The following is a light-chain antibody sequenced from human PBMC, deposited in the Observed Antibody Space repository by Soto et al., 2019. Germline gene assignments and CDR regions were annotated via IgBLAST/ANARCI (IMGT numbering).Light chain of an antibody. Sequence: QSVLTQPASVSGSPGQSITISCTGTSSDVGSYNLVSWYQQHPGKAPKFMIYEVTKRPSGVSNRFSGSKSGNTASLTISGLQAEDEADYYCCSYADSSTWVFGGGTQRPS. CDR1: SSDVGSYNL. J-gene: IGLJ3*02. V-gene: IGLV2-23*02. CDR3: CSYADSSTWV. CDR2: EVT.